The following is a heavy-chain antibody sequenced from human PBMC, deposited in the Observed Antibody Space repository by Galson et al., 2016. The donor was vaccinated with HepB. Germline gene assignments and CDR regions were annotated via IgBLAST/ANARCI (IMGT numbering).Heavy chain of an antibody. CDR1: GFTFSSYA. CDR3: AGDRGSYSSTWD. CDR2: ISGDGAP. J-gene: IGHJ4*02. D-gene: IGHD2-2*01. Sequence: CAASGFTFSSYAMSWVRQAPGKGLEWVSSISGDGAPYYVDSMKGRFTISRDNSKDTLYLQMISLRAEDTAVYYCAGDRGSYSSTWDWGQGTLVTVSS. V-gene: IGHV3-23*01.